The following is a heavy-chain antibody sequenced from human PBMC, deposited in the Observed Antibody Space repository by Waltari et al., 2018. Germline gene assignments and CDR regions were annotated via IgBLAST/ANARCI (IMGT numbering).Heavy chain of an antibody. J-gene: IGHJ6*02. CDR2: ISWNGGSL. V-gene: IGHV3-9*01. CDR3: AKVRVDRYYDSDGYGYGMDV. D-gene: IGHD3-22*01. CDR1: GFNFDDYA. Sequence: EVQLVEFGGDLVQPGRSLRLSCAASGFNFDDYAMHWVRQGPGQGLEWVSGISWNGGSLGYADSVKGRFTISRDNAKNSLFPQMNSLRVEDTASYYCAKVRVDRYYDSDGYGYGMDVWGQGTTVTVSS.